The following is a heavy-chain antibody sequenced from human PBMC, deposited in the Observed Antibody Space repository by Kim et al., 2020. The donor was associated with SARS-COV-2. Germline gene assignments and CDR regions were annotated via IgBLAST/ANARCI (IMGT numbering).Heavy chain of an antibody. CDR1: GGTFRNYA. J-gene: IGHJ6*01. CDR3: ARDKRYNWNFWSHGLDV. V-gene: IGHV1-69*13. D-gene: IGHD1-7*01. CDR2: IIPISDTP. Sequence: SVKVSCKASGGTFRNYAISWVRQAPGQGPEWMGGIIPISDTPKYAQKFQGRVTITADESTSTSTVYMELGSLRSEDTAVYYCARDKRYNWNFWSHGLDV.